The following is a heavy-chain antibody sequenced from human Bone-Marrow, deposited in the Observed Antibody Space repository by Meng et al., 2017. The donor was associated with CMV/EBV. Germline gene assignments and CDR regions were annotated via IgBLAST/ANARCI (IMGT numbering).Heavy chain of an antibody. D-gene: IGHD5-12*01. CDR2: IGGSGGST. CDR1: GFTFSSYA. V-gene: IGHV3-23*01. J-gene: IGHJ3*02. CDR3: AKEGDFMATISAFDI. Sequence: GESLKISCVASGFTFSSYAMSWIRQAPGKGLEWVSAIGGSGGSTYYADSVKGRFTISRDNSKNTLSLQMKSLRAEDTAVYYCAKEGDFMATISAFDIWGQGTMVTVSS.